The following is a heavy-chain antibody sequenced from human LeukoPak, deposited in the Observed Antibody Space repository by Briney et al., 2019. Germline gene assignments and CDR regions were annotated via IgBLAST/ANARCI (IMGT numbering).Heavy chain of an antibody. CDR2: VNPYDDDT. CDR1: GYTFPNHW. V-gene: IGHV5-51*01. J-gene: IGHJ4*02. CDR3: ARGTGGYQYDY. D-gene: IGHD2-2*01. Sequence: GESLKISCQASGYTFPNHWVAWVRQVPGKGLEWLGIVNPYDDDTRYGPSFEGQVTISADKSINTAFLQWRSLKASDTAIYFCARGTGGYQYDYWGQGIRVIVSS.